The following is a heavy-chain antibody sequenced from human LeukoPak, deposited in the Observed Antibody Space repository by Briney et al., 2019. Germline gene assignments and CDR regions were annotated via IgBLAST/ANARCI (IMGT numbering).Heavy chain of an antibody. D-gene: IGHD3-10*01. Sequence: GGSLRLSCAASGFTFSSFAMHWVRQAPGKGLEWVAFTRYDGNNKYYTDSVKGRFTISRDNSKNTLYLQMNSLRAEDTAVYYCEKDQSHGSGSYYPDYWGQGTLVTVSS. CDR2: TRYDGNNK. CDR3: EKDQSHGSGSYYPDY. V-gene: IGHV3-30*02. CDR1: GFTFSSFA. J-gene: IGHJ4*02.